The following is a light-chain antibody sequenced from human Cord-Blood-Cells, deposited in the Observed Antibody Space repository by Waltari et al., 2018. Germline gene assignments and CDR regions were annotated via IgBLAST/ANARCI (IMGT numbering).Light chain of an antibody. Sequence: DLQMTQSPSSLSASVGDRVTITCRASQSISSYLNWYQQKPGKAPNLLIYASSSLESGVPLRCSGSGSGTDFTLTISSLQPEDFATYYCPQSYSTPYTFGQGTKLEIK. CDR2: ASS. V-gene: IGKV1-39*01. CDR1: QSISSY. J-gene: IGKJ2*01. CDR3: PQSYSTPYT.